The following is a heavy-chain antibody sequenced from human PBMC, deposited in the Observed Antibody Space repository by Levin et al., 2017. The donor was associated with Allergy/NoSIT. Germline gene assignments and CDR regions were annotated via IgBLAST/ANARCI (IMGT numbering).Heavy chain of an antibody. Sequence: RLSCAASGFTFSSYAMSWVRQAPGKGLEWVSAISGSGGSTYYADSVKGRFTISRDNSKNTLYLQMNSLRAEDTAVYYCAKDFVIAVADTRVGEYYFDYWGQGTLVTVSS. CDR2: ISGSGGST. J-gene: IGHJ4*02. CDR3: AKDFVIAVADTRVGEYYFDY. V-gene: IGHV3-23*01. CDR1: GFTFSSYA. D-gene: IGHD6-19*01.